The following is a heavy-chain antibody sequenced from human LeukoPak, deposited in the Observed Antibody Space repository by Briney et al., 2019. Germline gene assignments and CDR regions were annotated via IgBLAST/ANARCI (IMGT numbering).Heavy chain of an antibody. J-gene: IGHJ4*02. V-gene: IGHV3-53*01. D-gene: IGHD3-22*01. CDR1: GLTVSSNY. CDR2: LYSGGST. Sequence: GGSLRLSCAASGLTVSSNYMSWVRQAPGKGLEWVSVLYSGGSTYYADSVKGRLTISRDNSKNTVYLQMNSLRAEDTAVYYCARYYYDSRGYPYYFDYWGQGTLVTVSS. CDR3: ARYYYDSRGYPYYFDY.